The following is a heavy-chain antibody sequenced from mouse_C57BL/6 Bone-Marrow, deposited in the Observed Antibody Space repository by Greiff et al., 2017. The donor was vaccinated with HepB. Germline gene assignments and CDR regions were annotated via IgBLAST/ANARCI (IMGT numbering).Heavy chain of an antibody. J-gene: IGHJ3*01. V-gene: IGHV1-7*01. CDR1: GYTFTSYW. CDR3: ARRGSSYVRVWFAY. D-gene: IGHD1-1*01. Sequence: VQLQESGAELAKPGASVKLSCKASGYTFTSYWMHWVKQRPGQGLEWIGYINPSSGYTKYNQKFKDKATLTVDKSSSTAYMQLSSLTYEDSAVYYCARRGSSYVRVWFAYWGQGTLVTVSA. CDR2: INPSSGYT.